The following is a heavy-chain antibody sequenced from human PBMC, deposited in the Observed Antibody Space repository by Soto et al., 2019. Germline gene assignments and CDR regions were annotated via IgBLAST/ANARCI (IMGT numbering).Heavy chain of an antibody. CDR1: GGTFSSYA. J-gene: IGHJ6*02. Sequence: GPPVKVSCKASGGTFSSYAISWVRQAPGQGLEWMGGIIPIFGTANYAQKFQGRVTITADESTSTAYMELSSLRSEDTAVYYCARERVVVPAAILHYYYGMDVWGQGTTVTVSS. CDR3: ARERVVVPAAILHYYYGMDV. V-gene: IGHV1-69*13. CDR2: IIPIFGTA. D-gene: IGHD2-2*02.